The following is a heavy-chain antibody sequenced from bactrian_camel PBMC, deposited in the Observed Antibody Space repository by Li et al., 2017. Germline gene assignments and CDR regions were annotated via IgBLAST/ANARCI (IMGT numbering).Heavy chain of an antibody. Sequence: HVQLVESGGGSVQAGGSLRLSCVVSGHSRGSNSVGWYRLPPGRAPAEREGIAAIRRDGGETWYAASVKGRFTISRDNAKNTLYLQMNNLKPEDTAMHSCAAEVWSDSCAFTRVFLARGQGTQVTVS. J-gene: IGHJ4*01. CDR2: IRRDGGET. D-gene: IGHD2*01. V-gene: IGHV3S55*01. CDR1: GHSRGSNS.